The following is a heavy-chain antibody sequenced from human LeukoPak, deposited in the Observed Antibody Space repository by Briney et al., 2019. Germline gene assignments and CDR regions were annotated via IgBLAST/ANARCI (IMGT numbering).Heavy chain of an antibody. CDR2: ISGSGGAT. D-gene: IGHD2-2*01. J-gene: IGHJ4*02. V-gene: IGHV3-23*01. Sequence: PGGSLRLSCAASGLTFRNYGMHWVRQAPGKGLEWVSGISGSGGATYYADSVKGRFTISRDNSKNTLYLQMNSLRVEDTAVYYCAKDLAPTIYWGQGTLVTVSS. CDR3: AKDLAPTIY. CDR1: GLTFRNYG.